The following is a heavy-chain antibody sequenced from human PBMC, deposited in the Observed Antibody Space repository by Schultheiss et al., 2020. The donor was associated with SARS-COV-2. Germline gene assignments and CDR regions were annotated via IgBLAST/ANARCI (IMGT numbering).Heavy chain of an antibody. CDR3: AREALSLDY. Sequence: SETLSLTCTVSGGSISSGGYYWSWIRQHPGKGLEWIGYIYYSGSTYYNPSLKSRVTISVDTSKNQFSLQLSSVTPEDTAVYYCAREALSLDYWGQGTLVTVAS. CDR2: IYYSGST. V-gene: IGHV4-31*03. CDR1: GGSISSGGYY. J-gene: IGHJ4*02.